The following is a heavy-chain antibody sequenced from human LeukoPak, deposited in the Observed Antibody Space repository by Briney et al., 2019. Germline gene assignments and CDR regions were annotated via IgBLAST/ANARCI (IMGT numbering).Heavy chain of an antibody. CDR3: AKDTHYGGTYQNYFDY. V-gene: IGHV3-23*01. Sequence: GRSLRLSCAASGFPYSSYAMSWVRQAPGKGLEWVSSISGSGGSTYYADSVKGRFTISRDNSKNTLYLQMNSLRAEDTAVYYCAKDTHYGGTYQNYFDYWGQGTLVTVSA. J-gene: IGHJ4*02. CDR2: ISGSGGST. CDR1: GFPYSSYA. D-gene: IGHD1-26*01.